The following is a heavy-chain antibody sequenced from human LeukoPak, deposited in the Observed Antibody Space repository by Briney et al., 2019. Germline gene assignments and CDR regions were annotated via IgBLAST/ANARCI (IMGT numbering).Heavy chain of an antibody. V-gene: IGHV3-9*03. Sequence: PGGSLRLSCAASGFTFDDYAMHWVRQAPGKGLEWVSGISWNSGSIVYADSVKGRFTISRDNAKNSLYLQMNSLRAEDMALYYCAKGDCSSTSCPIGYWGQGTLVTVSS. J-gene: IGHJ4*02. CDR1: GFTFDDYA. D-gene: IGHD2-2*01. CDR3: AKGDCSSTSCPIGY. CDR2: ISWNSGSI.